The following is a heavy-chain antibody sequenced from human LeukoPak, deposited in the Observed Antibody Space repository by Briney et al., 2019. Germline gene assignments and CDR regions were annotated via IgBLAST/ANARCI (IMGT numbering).Heavy chain of an antibody. D-gene: IGHD1-1*01. J-gene: IGHJ6*03. Sequence: GGALRLSCAASGVTFSSFDMHWGRQPPGEGVEWGSPIGTASDPYYPGSVEGRFTLSRDNAKNSLYLQMNSLTAGYTAVYYSARGPPRGKYYYMDVWGKGTTVTVSS. CDR2: IGTASDP. CDR1: GVTFSSFD. V-gene: IGHV3-13*05. CDR3: ARGPPRGKYYYMDV.